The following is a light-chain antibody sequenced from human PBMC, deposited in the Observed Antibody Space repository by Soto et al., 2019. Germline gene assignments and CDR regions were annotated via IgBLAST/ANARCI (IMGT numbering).Light chain of an antibody. CDR2: GAS. Sequence: MTQSPSSFSASTGDRGTITCRASQGISSYLAWYQQRPGQAPRLVIYGASTRATGIPDRFSGGGSGTEFTLTISSLQSEDFAVYYCQQYNSWSPITFGQGTRLEIK. V-gene: IGKV3-15*01. J-gene: IGKJ5*01. CDR3: QQYNSWSPIT. CDR1: QGISSY.